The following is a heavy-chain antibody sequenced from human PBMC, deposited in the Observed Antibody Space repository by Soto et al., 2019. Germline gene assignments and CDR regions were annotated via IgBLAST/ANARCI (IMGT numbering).Heavy chain of an antibody. D-gene: IGHD6-19*01. CDR3: ARVPRIAVAVYYGMDV. CDR2: ISAYNGNT. Sequence: APVKASSKASGFTLTSYGISWVRHAPGQGLEWMGWISAYNGNTNYAQKLQGRVTMTTDTSTSTAYMELRSLRSDDTAVYYCARVPRIAVAVYYGMDVWGQGTTVTVSS. J-gene: IGHJ6*02. CDR1: GFTLTSYG. V-gene: IGHV1-18*01.